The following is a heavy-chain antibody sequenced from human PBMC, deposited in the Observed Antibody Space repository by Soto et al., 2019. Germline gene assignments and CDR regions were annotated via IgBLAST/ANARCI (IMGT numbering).Heavy chain of an antibody. J-gene: IGHJ4*02. CDR1: GDSVSSTSAA. CDR2: TYYRSKWYS. CDR3: ARGSYYSGWV. Sequence: SQTLSLTCAISGDSVSSTSAAWSWIRQSPSRGLEWLGRTYYRSKWYSDYAVSVKSRITINPDTTKNQFSLQLNSVTPEDTAVYYCARGSYYSGWVWGQGTLVTVSS. D-gene: IGHD6-19*01. V-gene: IGHV6-1*01.